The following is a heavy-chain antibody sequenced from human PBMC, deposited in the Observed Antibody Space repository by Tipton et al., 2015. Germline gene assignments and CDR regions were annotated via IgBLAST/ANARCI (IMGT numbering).Heavy chain of an antibody. Sequence: TLSLTCSVSGGSISSSSYYWGWIRQPPGKGLEWIGNIYYSGSTYYNLPLKSRVTMSVDTSKNQFSLKLSSVTAADTAVYYCVGSSGWSFDYWGQGTLVTVSS. V-gene: IGHV4-39*01. CDR3: VGSSGWSFDY. D-gene: IGHD6-19*01. CDR1: GGSISSSSYY. J-gene: IGHJ4*02. CDR2: IYYSGST.